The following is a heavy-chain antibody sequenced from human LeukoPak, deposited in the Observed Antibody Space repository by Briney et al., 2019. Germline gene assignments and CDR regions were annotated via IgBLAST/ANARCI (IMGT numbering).Heavy chain of an antibody. V-gene: IGHV3-7*01. Sequence: GGSLRLSCVASGFTLSSYWMSWVRQAPGKGLEWVGNIKEDGSEKNYVDSVKGRFTISRDNAKNSVYLQMNSLRVEDTAVYFCARGPMTIISIGGQGTLVTVSS. CDR1: GFTLSSYW. CDR3: ARGPMTIISI. J-gene: IGHJ4*02. D-gene: IGHD4/OR15-4a*01. CDR2: IKEDGSEK.